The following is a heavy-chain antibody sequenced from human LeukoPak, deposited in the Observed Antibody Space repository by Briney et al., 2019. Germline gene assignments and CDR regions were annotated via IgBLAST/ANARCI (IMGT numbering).Heavy chain of an antibody. CDR2: ISAYNGNT. J-gene: IGHJ4*02. CDR1: GYTFISNY. Sequence: ASVKVSCKAYGYTFISNYLNWVRQAPGQGLEWMGWISAYNGNTNYAQKLQGRVTMTTDTSTSTAYMELRSLRSDDTAVYYCASLRGAVAGWGQGTLVTVSS. CDR3: ASLRGAVAG. V-gene: IGHV1-18*04. D-gene: IGHD6-19*01.